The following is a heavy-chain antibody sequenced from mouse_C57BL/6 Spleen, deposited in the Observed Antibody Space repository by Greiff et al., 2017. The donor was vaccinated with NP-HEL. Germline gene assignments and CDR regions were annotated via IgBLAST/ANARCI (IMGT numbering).Heavy chain of an antibody. Sequence: VQLQQSGPELVKPGASVKISCKASGYAFSSSWMNWVKQRPGKGLEWIGRIYPGDGDTNYNGKFKGKATLTADKSSSTAYMQLSSLTSEDSAVYFCARFYDYDGGYYAMDYWGQGTSVTVSS. CDR1: GYAFSSSW. CDR2: IYPGDGDT. J-gene: IGHJ4*01. V-gene: IGHV1-82*01. D-gene: IGHD2-4*01. CDR3: ARFYDYDGGYYAMDY.